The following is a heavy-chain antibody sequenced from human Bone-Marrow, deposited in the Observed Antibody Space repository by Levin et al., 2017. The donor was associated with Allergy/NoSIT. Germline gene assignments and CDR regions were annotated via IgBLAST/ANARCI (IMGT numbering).Heavy chain of an antibody. Sequence: PGGSLRLSCAASGFKFNDYAMHWVRQAPGKGLEWVSGISWNSGSIGYADSVKGRFTTSRDNAKKSLYLQMSSLRADDTALYYCAKEKGVASWLPYYDGLDIWGRGTMVTVSS. CDR1: GFKFNDYA. J-gene: IGHJ3*02. V-gene: IGHV3-9*01. D-gene: IGHD2-8*01. CDR2: ISWNSGSI. CDR3: AKEKGVASWLPYYDGLDI.